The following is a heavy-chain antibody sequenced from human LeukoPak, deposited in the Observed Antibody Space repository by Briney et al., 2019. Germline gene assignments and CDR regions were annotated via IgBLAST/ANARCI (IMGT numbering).Heavy chain of an antibody. J-gene: IGHJ4*02. CDR3: ARTYYDFWSGYYTPSDY. CDR2: IYPGDSDT. CDR1: GYSFTSYW. V-gene: IGHV5-51*01. D-gene: IGHD3-3*01. Sequence: PGESLKISCKGSGYSFTSYWIGWVRQMSGKGLEWMGIIYPGDSDTRYSPSFQGQVTISADKSISTAYLQWSSLKASDTAMYYCARTYYDFWSGYYTPSDYWGQGTLVTVSS.